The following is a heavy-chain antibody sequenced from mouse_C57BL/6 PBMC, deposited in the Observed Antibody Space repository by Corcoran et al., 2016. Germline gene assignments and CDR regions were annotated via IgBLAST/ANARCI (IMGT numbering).Heavy chain of an antibody. D-gene: IGHD1-1*01. V-gene: IGHV1-26*01. J-gene: IGHJ2*01. CDR2: INPNNGGT. CDR3: ASYHYGSSWDYFDY. Sequence: EVQLQQSGPELVKPGASVKISCKASGYTFTDYYMNWVKQSHGKSLEWIGDINPNNGGTSYNQKFKGKATLTVDKSSSTAYMELRSLTSEDSAVYYCASYHYGSSWDYFDYWGQGTTLTVSS. CDR1: GYTFTDYY.